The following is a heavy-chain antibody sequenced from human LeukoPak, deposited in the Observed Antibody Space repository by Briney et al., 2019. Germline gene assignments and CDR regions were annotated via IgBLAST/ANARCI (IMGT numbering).Heavy chain of an antibody. CDR2: INHSGST. V-gene: IGHV4-34*01. J-gene: IGHJ4*02. Sequence: SETLSLTCAVYGGSFSGYYWSRIRQPPGKGLEWIGEINHSGSTNYNPSLKSRVTISVDTSKNQFSLRLSSVTAADTAVYYCARGERSIAVAGIPFVYWGQGTLVTVSS. D-gene: IGHD6-19*01. CDR1: GGSFSGYY. CDR3: ARGERSIAVAGIPFVY.